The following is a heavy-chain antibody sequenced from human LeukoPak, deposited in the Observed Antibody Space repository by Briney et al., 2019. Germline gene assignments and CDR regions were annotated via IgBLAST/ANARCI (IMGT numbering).Heavy chain of an antibody. J-gene: IGHJ4*02. CDR3: ARKVAVAMDLDY. CDR2: ITGSGGST. V-gene: IGHV3-23*01. Sequence: GGSLRLSCAASGFTFKSYGMTWVRQVSGKGLEWVSSITGSGGSTKYADSVNGRFTISRDNSKNTLSLQMTGLRVEDTAVYYCARKVAVAMDLDYWGQGTLVTVSS. CDR1: GFTFKSYG. D-gene: IGHD5-18*01.